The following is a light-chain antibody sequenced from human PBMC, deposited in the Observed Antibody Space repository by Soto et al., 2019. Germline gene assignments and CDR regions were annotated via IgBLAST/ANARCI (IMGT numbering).Light chain of an antibody. CDR3: CSYAPQGYV. Sequence: QSVLTQPRSVSGSPGQSVTISCTGTSSDVGGYNYVSWYQQHPGKAPKLMIYDVSKRPSGVPDRFSGSKSGNTASLTISGLQAEDEADYYCCSYAPQGYVFGTGTKLTV. CDR1: SSDVGGYNY. CDR2: DVS. V-gene: IGLV2-11*01. J-gene: IGLJ1*01.